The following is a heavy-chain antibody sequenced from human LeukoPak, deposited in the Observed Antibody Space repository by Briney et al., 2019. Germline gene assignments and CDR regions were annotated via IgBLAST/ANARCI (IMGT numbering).Heavy chain of an antibody. D-gene: IGHD5-18*01. V-gene: IGHV3-21*01. CDR1: GFTFSTYS. CDR3: ARLTGVVNAFDY. Sequence: GGSLRLSCAATGFTFSTYSTAWVRQAPGKGLDSVSSISSGSSDISYADSVKGRFTISRDNAKYSLYLQVNSLRAEDTAVYYCARLTGVVNAFDYWGQGTLVTVSS. CDR2: ISSGSSDI. J-gene: IGHJ4*02.